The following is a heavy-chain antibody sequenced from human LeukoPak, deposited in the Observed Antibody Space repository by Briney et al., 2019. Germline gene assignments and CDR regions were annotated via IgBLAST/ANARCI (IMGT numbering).Heavy chain of an antibody. CDR1: GFTVSSNY. CDR3: ARVSYYYDSSGYQPYYFDY. J-gene: IGHJ4*02. D-gene: IGHD3-22*01. Sequence: GGSLRLSCAASGFTVSSNYMSWVRQAPGKGLEWVSVIYSGGSTYYADSVKGRFTISRDNSKNTLYLQMNSLRAEDTAVYYCARVSYYYDSSGYQPYYFDYWGQGTLVTVSS. V-gene: IGHV3-53*01. CDR2: IYSGGST.